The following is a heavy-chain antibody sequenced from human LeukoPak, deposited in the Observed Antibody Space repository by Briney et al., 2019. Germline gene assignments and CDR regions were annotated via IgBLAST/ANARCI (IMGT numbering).Heavy chain of an antibody. V-gene: IGHV4-38-2*01. CDR3: ARGGDYDFWSGKNYYYYYMDV. D-gene: IGHD3-3*01. Sequence: PSETLSLTCGVSGYSINSGYSWAWIRQPPGKGLEWIGSINHGGSTNYNPSLKSRVTISVDTSKNQFSLKLSSVTAADTAVYYCARGGDYDFWSGKNYYYYYMDVWGKGTTVTVSS. CDR2: INHGGST. J-gene: IGHJ6*03. CDR1: GYSINSGYS.